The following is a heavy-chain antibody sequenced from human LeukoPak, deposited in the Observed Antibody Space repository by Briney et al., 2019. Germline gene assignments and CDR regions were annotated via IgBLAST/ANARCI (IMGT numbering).Heavy chain of an antibody. Sequence: GGSLRLSCAASGFTFATYSLTWLRQAPGKGLQWVSSISTSSYMYYAESLKGRFTISRDNAKNSLYLQMNSLRAEDTAVYYCARGRGSLAFDYWGQGTLVTVSS. J-gene: IGHJ4*02. D-gene: IGHD1-26*01. V-gene: IGHV3-21*01. CDR1: GFTFATYS. CDR3: ARGRGSLAFDY. CDR2: ISTSSYM.